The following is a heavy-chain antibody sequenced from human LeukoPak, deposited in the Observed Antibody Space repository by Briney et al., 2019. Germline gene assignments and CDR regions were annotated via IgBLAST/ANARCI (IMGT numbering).Heavy chain of an antibody. V-gene: IGHV1-2*04. D-gene: IGHD6-13*01. CDR3: ARDPGDSRSWPFDY. CDR1: GYTFTGYY. Sequence: ASVKVSCKASGYTFTGYYMHWVRQAPGQGLEWMGWINPNSGGTNYAQKFQGWVTMTRDTSISTAYMELSRLRSDDTAVYFCARDPGDSRSWPFDYWGQGTLVTVSS. J-gene: IGHJ4*02. CDR2: INPNSGGT.